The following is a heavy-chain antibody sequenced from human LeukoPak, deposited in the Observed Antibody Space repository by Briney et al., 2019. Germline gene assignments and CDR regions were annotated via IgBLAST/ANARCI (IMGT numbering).Heavy chain of an antibody. J-gene: IGHJ4*02. V-gene: IGHV3-30-3*01. CDR3: AKSKAHGYSYGFIDY. CDR2: ISYDGSIK. D-gene: IGHD5-18*01. CDR1: GFTFRSYA. Sequence: GGSLRLSCAASGFTFRSYAIHWVRQAPGKGLEWVAFISYDGSIKYYADSVKGRFTISRDNSKNTLYLQMNSLRAEDTAVYYCAKSKAHGYSYGFIDYWGQGTLVTVSS.